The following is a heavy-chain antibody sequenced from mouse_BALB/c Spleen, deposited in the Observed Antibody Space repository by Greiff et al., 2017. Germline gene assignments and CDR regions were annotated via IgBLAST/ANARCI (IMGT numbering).Heavy chain of an antibody. CDR2: ISSGGSYT. V-gene: IGHV5-6*01. J-gene: IGHJ2*01. D-gene: IGHD1-1*01. Sequence: EVKLMESGGDLVKPGGSLKLSCAASGFTFSSYGMSWVRQTPDKRLEWVATISSGGSYTYYPDSVKGRFTISRDNAKNTLYLQMSSLKSEDTAMYYCARITTVVGDYGGQGTTLTVSS. CDR1: GFTFSSYG. CDR3: ARITTVVGDY.